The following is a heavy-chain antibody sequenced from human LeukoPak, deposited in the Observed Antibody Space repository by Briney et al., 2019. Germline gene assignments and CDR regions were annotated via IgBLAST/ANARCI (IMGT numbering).Heavy chain of an antibody. CDR1: GGTFSSYA. CDR2: IIPIFGTA. CDR3: ARDVVVGAYNWFDP. Sequence: SVKVSCKASGGTFSSYAIGWVRQAPGQGLEWMGGIIPIFGTANYAQKFQGRVTITTDESTSTAYMELSSLRSEDTAVYYCARDVVVGAYNWFDPWGHGTLSPSPQ. V-gene: IGHV1-69*05. D-gene: IGHD2-2*01. J-gene: IGHJ5*02.